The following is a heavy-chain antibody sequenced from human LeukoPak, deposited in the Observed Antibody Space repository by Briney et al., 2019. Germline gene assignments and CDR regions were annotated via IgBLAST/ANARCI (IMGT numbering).Heavy chain of an antibody. CDR2: IYSDGSDT. J-gene: IGHJ3*01. CDR1: GFTFNTAW. V-gene: IGHV3-74*01. CDR3: ATDSGHGFSF. D-gene: IGHD3-10*01. Sequence: GGSLRLSCAASGFTFNTAWMHWVRQAPGKGLVWVSRIYSDGSDTTHADSVKGRFTISRDNARNTLYLQMSSLRAEDTAVYYCATDSGHGFSFWGQGTMVTVSS.